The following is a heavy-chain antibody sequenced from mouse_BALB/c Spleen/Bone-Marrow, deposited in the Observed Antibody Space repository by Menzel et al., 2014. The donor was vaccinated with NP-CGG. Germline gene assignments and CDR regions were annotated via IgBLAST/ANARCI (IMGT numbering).Heavy chain of an antibody. J-gene: IGHJ1*01. CDR2: INPTNGST. CDR3: GGGGWCLDV. CDR1: GYTFTSYW. Sequence: QVQLQQSGAELVRPGVSVKLSCKASGYTFTSYWMHWIKQRPEQGLERIGEINPTNGSTNYNQELKTKATLTADKSSSAAYMQLSSVASEDCGVCCCGGGGWCLDVWGAGTTVTVSS. V-gene: IGHV1S81*02.